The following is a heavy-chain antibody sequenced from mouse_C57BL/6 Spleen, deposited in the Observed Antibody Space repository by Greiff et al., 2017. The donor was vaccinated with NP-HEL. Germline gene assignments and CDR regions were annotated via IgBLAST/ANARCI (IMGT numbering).Heavy chain of an antibody. CDR3: ARSDDGLFDY. J-gene: IGHJ2*01. CDR2: IDPSDSET. CDR1: GYTFTSYW. D-gene: IGHD2-3*01. V-gene: IGHV1-52*01. Sequence: QVQLQQPGAELERPGSSVKLSCKASGYTFTSYWMHWVKQRPIQGLEWIGNIDPSDSETHYNQKFKDKATLTVDKSSSTAYMQLSSLTSEDSAVYYCARSDDGLFDYWGQGTTLTVSS.